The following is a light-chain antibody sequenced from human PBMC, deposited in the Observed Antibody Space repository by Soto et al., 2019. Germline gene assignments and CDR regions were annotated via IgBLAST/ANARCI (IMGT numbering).Light chain of an antibody. CDR2: KDT. CDR1: ELSKQY. Sequence: SYELTQPPSVSVSPGQTARITCSGDELSKQYSSWYQQKPGQAPVLVIYKDTERASGIPERFSGSSSGTTVTLTISGVRAEDEATYYCQSSDDTGDYYLFGTGTKPPS. V-gene: IGLV3-25*02. CDR3: QSSDDTGDYYL. J-gene: IGLJ1*01.